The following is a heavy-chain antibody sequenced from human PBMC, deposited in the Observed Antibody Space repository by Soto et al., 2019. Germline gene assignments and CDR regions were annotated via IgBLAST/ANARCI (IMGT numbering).Heavy chain of an antibody. Sequence: KASETLSLTCAVSGVSLTSGNCLTLFRQSGQRGLEYIGEIFHDGTANYYPSFERRVAMSVDTSRNQFSLKLTSVTAADTAVYFCARLVYDTRLNYMYFDFWGPGTLVTVSS. CDR3: ARLVYDTRLNYMYFDF. D-gene: IGHD3-10*01. CDR1: GVSLTSGNC. J-gene: IGHJ4*02. V-gene: IGHV4-4*02. CDR2: IFHDGTA.